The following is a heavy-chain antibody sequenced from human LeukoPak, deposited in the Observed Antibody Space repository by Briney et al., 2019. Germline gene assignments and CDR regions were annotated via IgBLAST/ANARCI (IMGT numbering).Heavy chain of an antibody. Sequence: SVKVSCKASGGTFVSFTISWVRQAPGQGLEWMGRIIPMLGMSNYTQKFQDRVTITADKSTSTAYLELSGLRSEDTAVYCCARDVGYCAGASCSRWGYGFGIWGQGTKVIVSS. CDR1: GGTFVSFT. V-gene: IGHV1-69*04. CDR2: IIPMLGMS. CDR3: ARDVGYCAGASCSRWGYGFGI. D-gene: IGHD2-8*02. J-gene: IGHJ3*02.